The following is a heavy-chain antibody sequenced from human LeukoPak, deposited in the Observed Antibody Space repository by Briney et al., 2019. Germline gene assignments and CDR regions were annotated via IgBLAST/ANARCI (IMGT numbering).Heavy chain of an antibody. J-gene: IGHJ4*02. Sequence: PGGSLRLSRAASGFNFNNYAMTWVRQAPGKGLDWVSAISGSGGTTYYADSVKGRVTISRDNSKNTLYLQMNSLTAEDTAVYYCAKLHYGSGSYPFDYWGQGTLVTVSS. CDR3: AKLHYGSGSYPFDY. V-gene: IGHV3-23*01. CDR1: GFNFNNYA. CDR2: ISGSGGTT. D-gene: IGHD3-10*01.